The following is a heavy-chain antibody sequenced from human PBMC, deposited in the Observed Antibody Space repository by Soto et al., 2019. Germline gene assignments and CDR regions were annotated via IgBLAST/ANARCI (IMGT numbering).Heavy chain of an antibody. CDR1: GFIFSSYS. CDR2: ISSSSSYI. J-gene: IGHJ6*02. Sequence: EVLLVESGGGLVKPGGSLRLSCAASGFIFSSYSMNWVRQAPGKGLEWVSSISSSSSYIYYADSVKGRFTISRDNAKNSLCLQMNSLRAEDTAVYYCARGKPRGVTFDYYYGMDVWGQGTTVTVSS. CDR3: ARGKPRGVTFDYYYGMDV. D-gene: IGHD3-10*01. V-gene: IGHV3-21*01.